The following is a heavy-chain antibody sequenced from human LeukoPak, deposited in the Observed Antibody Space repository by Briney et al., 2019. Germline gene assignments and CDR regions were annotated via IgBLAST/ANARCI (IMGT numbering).Heavy chain of an antibody. CDR2: IYPGDSGT. J-gene: IGHJ3*02. CDR3: ARGRLLEGYCSSTSCHDAFDI. D-gene: IGHD2-2*01. CDR1: GYSFTSYW. V-gene: IGHV5-51*01. Sequence: GESLKISCKGSGYSFTSYWIAWVRQMPGKGLEWVGIIYPGDSGTTYSPSFQGQVTISADKSISTAYLQWSSLKASDTAVYYCARGRLLEGYCSSTSCHDAFDIWGQGTMVTVSS.